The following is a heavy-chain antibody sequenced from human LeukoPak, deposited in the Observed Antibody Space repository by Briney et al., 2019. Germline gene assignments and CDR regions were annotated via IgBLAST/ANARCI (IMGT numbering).Heavy chain of an antibody. J-gene: IGHJ4*02. CDR3: ARSTSVAGTSTLVDY. Sequence: ASVKVSCKASGYTFTSYDINWVRQATGQGLEWMGWVNPNSGNTGYAQKFQGGGTMTRNTSISTAYMELSSLRSEDTAVYYCARSTSVAGTSTLVDYWGQGTLVTVSS. CDR1: GYTFTSYD. V-gene: IGHV1-8*01. CDR2: VNPNSGNT. D-gene: IGHD6-19*01.